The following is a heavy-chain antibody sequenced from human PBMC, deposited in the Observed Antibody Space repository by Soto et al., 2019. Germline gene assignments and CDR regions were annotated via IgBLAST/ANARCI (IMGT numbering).Heavy chain of an antibody. Sequence: PSQTLSLTCAISGDSVSSNSAAWNWIRQSPSRGLDWLGRTYYRSKWYNDYAVSVKSRITINPDTSKNQFSLQLNSVTPEDTAVYYCARDMERIQLWFGYYYYGMDVWGQGTTVTVSS. D-gene: IGHD5-18*01. CDR1: GDSVSSNSAA. CDR3: ARDMERIQLWFGYYYYGMDV. CDR2: TYYRSKWYN. J-gene: IGHJ6*02. V-gene: IGHV6-1*01.